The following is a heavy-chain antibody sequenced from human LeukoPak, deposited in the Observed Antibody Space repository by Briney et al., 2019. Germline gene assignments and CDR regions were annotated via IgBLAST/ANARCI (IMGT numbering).Heavy chain of an antibody. CDR1: GGSISSGGYY. CDR3: ARAQYTAMVTGWFDP. V-gene: IGHV4-31*03. D-gene: IGHD5-18*01. CDR2: IYYSGST. Sequence: PSQTLSLTCTVSGGSISSGGYYWSWIRQHPGKGLEWIGYIYYSGSTYYNPSLKSRVTISVDTSKNRFSLKLSSVTAADTAVYYCARAQYTAMVTGWFDPWGQGTLVTVSS. J-gene: IGHJ5*02.